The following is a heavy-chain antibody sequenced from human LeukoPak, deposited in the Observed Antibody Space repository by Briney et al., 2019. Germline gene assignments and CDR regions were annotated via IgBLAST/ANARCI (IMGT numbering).Heavy chain of an antibody. D-gene: IGHD3-22*01. V-gene: IGHV4-61*01. CDR2: IYYSGST. Sequence: SENLSLTCTVSGGSVSSGSYYWSWIRQPPGKGLEWIGYIYYSGSTNYNPSLKSRVTISVDTSKNQFSLKLSSVTAADTAVYYCAREIETYYYDSSGYKRAFDIWGQGTMVTVSS. CDR3: AREIETYYYDSSGYKRAFDI. CDR1: GGSVSSGSYY. J-gene: IGHJ3*02.